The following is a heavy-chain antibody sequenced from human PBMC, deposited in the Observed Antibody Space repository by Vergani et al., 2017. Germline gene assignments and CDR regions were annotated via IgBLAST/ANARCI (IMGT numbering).Heavy chain of an antibody. CDR1: GGSISSGSYY. D-gene: IGHD6-13*01. Sequence: QLQESGPGLVKPSATLSLTCTVSGGSISSGSYYWSWFRQPAGKGLEWIGRFYTGGGTSYNPSLKSRVTISVDTSKNQFSLQLSSVTAADTAVYYCARDPLYSTTWPFLPPDNGVRGQGTTVTVSS. V-gene: IGHV4-61*02. CDR2: FYTGGGT. CDR3: ARDPLYSTTWPFLPPDNGV. J-gene: IGHJ6*01.